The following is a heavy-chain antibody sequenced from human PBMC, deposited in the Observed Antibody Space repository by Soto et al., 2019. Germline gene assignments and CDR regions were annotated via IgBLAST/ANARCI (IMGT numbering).Heavy chain of an antibody. V-gene: IGHV4-59*01. Sequence: SETLSLTCTVSGGSISSYYWSWIRQPPGKGLEWIGYIYYSGSTNYNPSLKSRVTISVDTSKNQFSLKLSSVTAADTAVYYCARTDWFGELLSKKSYYYYYYGMDVWGQGTTVTVSS. CDR1: GGSISSYY. CDR2: IYYSGST. CDR3: ARTDWFGELLSKKSYYYYYYGMDV. J-gene: IGHJ6*02. D-gene: IGHD3-10*01.